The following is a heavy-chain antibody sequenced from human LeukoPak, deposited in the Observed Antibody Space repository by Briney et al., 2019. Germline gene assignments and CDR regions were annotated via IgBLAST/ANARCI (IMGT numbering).Heavy chain of an antibody. J-gene: IGHJ5*02. D-gene: IGHD2-15*01. V-gene: IGHV5-51*01. CDR3: ARQEYCSGGSCYTWFDP. CDR1: GYSINNYW. Sequence: GESLKISCKGSGYSINNYWVGWVRQMPGKGLEWMGIIYPADSDIRYSPSFQGQVTISADRSISTAYLQWSSLKASDTAMYYCARQEYCSGGSCYTWFDPWGQGTLVTVSS. CDR2: IYPADSDI.